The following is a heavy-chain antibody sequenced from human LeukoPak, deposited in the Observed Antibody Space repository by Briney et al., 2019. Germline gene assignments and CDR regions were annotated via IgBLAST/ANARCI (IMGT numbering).Heavy chain of an antibody. Sequence: ASVKVSCKASGYTFTSYAMHWVRQAPGQRLEWMGWINAGNGNTKYSQKFQGRVTITRDTSASTAYMELSSLRSEDTAVYYCASAVAGTNYFDYWGQGTPVTVSS. V-gene: IGHV1-3*01. D-gene: IGHD6-19*01. J-gene: IGHJ4*02. CDR2: INAGNGNT. CDR3: ASAVAGTNYFDY. CDR1: GYTFTSYA.